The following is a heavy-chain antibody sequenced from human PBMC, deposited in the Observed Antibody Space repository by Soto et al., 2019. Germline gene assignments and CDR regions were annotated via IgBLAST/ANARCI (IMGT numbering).Heavy chain of an antibody. CDR3: ARGRYGDY. Sequence: QVHLVQSGAEVKKPGASVKVSCKGSGYAFTTYGITWVRQAPGQGLEWMGWISAHNGNTNYGQKLQGRVTVTRDTSTSTAYMELMSLRSDDTAVYYCARGRYGDYWGQGALVTVSS. D-gene: IGHD1-1*01. CDR2: ISAHNGNT. J-gene: IGHJ4*02. V-gene: IGHV1-18*01. CDR1: GYAFTTYG.